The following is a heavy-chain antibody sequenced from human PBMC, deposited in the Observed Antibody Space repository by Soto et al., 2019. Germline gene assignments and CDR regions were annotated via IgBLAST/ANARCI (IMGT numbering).Heavy chain of an antibody. J-gene: IGHJ3*01. CDR2: LSWNGGAT. D-gene: IGHD6-6*01. CDR3: ARRAFGSSRSFDL. V-gene: IGHV3-9*01. Sequence: PGGSLRLSCATSGFIFEDYAMHWVRQAPGKGLEWVSGLSWNGGATGYADSVRGRFTISRDNARTSLFLQMNSLRAEDTALYYCARRAFGSSRSFDLWGQGTMVTVSS. CDR1: GFIFEDYA.